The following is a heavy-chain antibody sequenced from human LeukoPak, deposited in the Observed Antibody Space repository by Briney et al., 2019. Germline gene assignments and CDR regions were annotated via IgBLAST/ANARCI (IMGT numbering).Heavy chain of an antibody. Sequence: SGGSLRLSCAASGFTFSSYGMHWVRQAPGKGLEWVAFIRYDGSHKYYADSVKGRFTISRDNSKNTLYLQMNSLRAEDTAVYYCAKGRGSVSYYFDCWGQGTLVTVSS. CDR1: GFTFSSYG. D-gene: IGHD5/OR15-5a*01. V-gene: IGHV3-30*02. J-gene: IGHJ4*02. CDR2: IRYDGSHK. CDR3: AKGRGSVSYYFDC.